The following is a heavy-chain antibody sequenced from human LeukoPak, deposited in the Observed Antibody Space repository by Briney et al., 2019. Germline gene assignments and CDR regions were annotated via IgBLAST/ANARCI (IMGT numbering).Heavy chain of an antibody. CDR2: ISSSCSYI. J-gene: IGHJ4*02. CDR1: GFTFSSYS. CDR3: ARGLGINYFDY. D-gene: IGHD7-27*01. V-gene: IGHV3-21*01. Sequence: GGSLRLSCAASGFTFSSYSMNWVRQAPGKGLEWVSSISSSCSYIYYADSVKGRFTISRDNAKNSLYLQMNSLRAEDTAVYYCARGLGINYFDYWGQGTLVTVSS.